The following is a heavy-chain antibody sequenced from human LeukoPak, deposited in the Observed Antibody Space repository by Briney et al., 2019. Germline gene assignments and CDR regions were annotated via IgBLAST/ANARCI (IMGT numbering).Heavy chain of an antibody. Sequence: VASVKVSCKASGGTFSSYAISWVRQAPGQGLEWMGRIIPIFGTANYAQKFQGRVTITTDESTSTAYMELSGLRSEDTAVYYCARAYSSSSLVFDYWGQGTLVTVSS. CDR3: ARAYSSSSLVFDY. V-gene: IGHV1-69*05. J-gene: IGHJ4*02. D-gene: IGHD6-6*01. CDR2: IIPIFGTA. CDR1: GGTFSSYA.